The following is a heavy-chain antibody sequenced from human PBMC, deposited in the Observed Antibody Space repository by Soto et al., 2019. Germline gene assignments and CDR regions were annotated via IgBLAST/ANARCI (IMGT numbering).Heavy chain of an antibody. D-gene: IGHD3-3*01. CDR1: GGSISSSSYY. CDR3: ARCSDFWSGYPWFDP. Sequence: PSETLSLTCTVSGGSISSSSYYWGWIRQHPGKGLEWIGTIYYSGATYYNPSLKSRVTISVDTSKNEFSLNLRSVTAADTAVYYCARCSDFWSGYPWFDPWGQGTLVTVSS. J-gene: IGHJ5*02. V-gene: IGHV4-39*01. CDR2: IYYSGAT.